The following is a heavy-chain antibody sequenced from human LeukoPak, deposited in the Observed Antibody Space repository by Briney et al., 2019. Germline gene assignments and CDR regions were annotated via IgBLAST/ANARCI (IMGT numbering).Heavy chain of an antibody. V-gene: IGHV1-2*02. CDR3: ARDRIAVAGTVDS. Sequence: GASAKVSCKASGYTFTGYYLHWVRQAPGQGLEWMGWINPNSGGTDYAQKFQGRVTMTRDTSISTAYMELSRLRSDDTAVYYCARDRIAVAGTVDSWGQGTLVTVSS. CDR2: INPNSGGT. J-gene: IGHJ4*02. D-gene: IGHD6-19*01. CDR1: GYTFTGYY.